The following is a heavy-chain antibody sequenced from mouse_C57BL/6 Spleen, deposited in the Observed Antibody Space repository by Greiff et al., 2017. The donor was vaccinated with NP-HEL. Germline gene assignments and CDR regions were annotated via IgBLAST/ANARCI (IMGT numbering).Heavy chain of an antibody. V-gene: IGHV1-59*01. CDR3: ARDGYYVGY. D-gene: IGHD2-3*01. CDR2: IDPSDSYT. J-gene: IGHJ2*01. CDR1: GYTFTSYW. Sequence: LQQPGAELVRPGTSVKLSCKASGYTFTSYWMHWVKQRPGQGLEWIGVIDPSDSYTNYNQKFKGKATLTVDTSSSTAYMQLSSLTSEDSAVYYCARDGYYVGYWGQGTTLTVSS.